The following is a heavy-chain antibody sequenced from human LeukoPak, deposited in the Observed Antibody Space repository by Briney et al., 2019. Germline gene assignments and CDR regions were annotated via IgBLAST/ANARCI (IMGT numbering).Heavy chain of an antibody. V-gene: IGHV3-7*03. Sequence: GGSLRLSCAASGFTFSSYWMSWVRQVPGKGLGWVASIKEDGSQKYYVDSVKGRFTISRDNAKNSLSLQMNSLGAEDTAVYYCARQMSPGSGWFRFYFDYWGQGTLVTVSS. D-gene: IGHD6-19*01. CDR3: ARQMSPGSGWFRFYFDY. J-gene: IGHJ4*02. CDR2: IKEDGSQK. CDR1: GFTFSSYW.